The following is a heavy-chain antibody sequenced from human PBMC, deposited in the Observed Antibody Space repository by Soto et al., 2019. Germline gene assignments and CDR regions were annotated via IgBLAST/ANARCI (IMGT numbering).Heavy chain of an antibody. V-gene: IGHV3-23*01. J-gene: IGHJ4*02. Sequence: EVQLLESGGGLVQPGGSLRLSCAVSGISFSDSAMGWVRQAPGKGLEYVAGISGGGATFYAESVEGRFTISRDNSKDTLYLQLNNLRGDDSAIYYCMNDGAYCRGDYCGRYWGRGTLVTVST. D-gene: IGHD2-21*01. CDR1: GISFSDSA. CDR2: ISGGGAT. CDR3: MNDGAYCRGDYCGRY.